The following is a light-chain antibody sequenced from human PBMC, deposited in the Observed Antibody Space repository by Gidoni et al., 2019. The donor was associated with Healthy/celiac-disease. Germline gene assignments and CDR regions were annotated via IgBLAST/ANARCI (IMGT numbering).Light chain of an antibody. J-gene: IGKJ3*01. CDR3: QQYNSNGIT. CDR2: CAS. Sequence: EILLTQSLATLSVSPGERATLSCRASQSVSSKLAWYQQKPGQAPMLLRYCASTRATGIPARFSGSGSGTDFTLTISSLQSEDFAIYYCQQYNSNGITFGPXTKVEIK. V-gene: IGKV3-15*01. CDR1: QSVSSK.